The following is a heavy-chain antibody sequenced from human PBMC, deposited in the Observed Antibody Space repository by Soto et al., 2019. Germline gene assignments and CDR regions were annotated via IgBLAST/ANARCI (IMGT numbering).Heavy chain of an antibody. J-gene: IGHJ3*02. Sequence: QVQLVQSGAEVKKPGSSVKVSCKASGGTFSSYAISWVRQAPGQGLEWMGGIIPIFCTANYAQKFQGRVTITADESTSTAYMELSSLRSEDTAVYYCARAYYYDSSGYYLDAFDIWGKGTMVTVSS. V-gene: IGHV1-69*12. CDR3: ARAYYYDSSGYYLDAFDI. CDR2: IIPIFCTA. D-gene: IGHD3-22*01. CDR1: GGTFSSYA.